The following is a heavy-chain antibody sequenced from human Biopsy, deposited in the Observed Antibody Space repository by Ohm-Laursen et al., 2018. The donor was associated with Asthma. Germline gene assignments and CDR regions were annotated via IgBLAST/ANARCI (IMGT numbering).Heavy chain of an antibody. CDR1: GFMFRSFG. J-gene: IGHJ4*02. V-gene: IGHV3-30*18. D-gene: IGHD5-12*01. CDR2: ISYDGNHK. CDR3: AKRRGYSGHNNDY. Sequence: SLRLSCSASGFMFRSFGMHWVRQAPGKGLEWVAVISYDGNHKFYEDSVKGRFTISRDNSKNTPYLQMNSLRTEDTAVYYCAKRRGYSGHNNDYWGQGTLVIVSS.